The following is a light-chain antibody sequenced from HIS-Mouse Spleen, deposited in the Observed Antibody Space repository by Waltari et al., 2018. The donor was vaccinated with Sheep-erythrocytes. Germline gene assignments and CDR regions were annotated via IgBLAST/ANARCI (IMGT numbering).Light chain of an antibody. CDR3: QQYYSTPLT. Sequence: CKSSQSVLYSSNNKNYLAWYQQKPGQPTKLLIYWASTRESGVPDRFSGSGSGTDFTLTISSLQAEDVAVYYCQQYYSTPLTFGGGTKVEIK. CDR2: WAS. V-gene: IGKV4-1*01. CDR1: QSVLYSSNNKNY. J-gene: IGKJ4*01.